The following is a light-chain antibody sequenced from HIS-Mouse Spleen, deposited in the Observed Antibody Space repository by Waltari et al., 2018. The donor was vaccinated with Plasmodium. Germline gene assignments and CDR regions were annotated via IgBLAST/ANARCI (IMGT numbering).Light chain of an antibody. V-gene: IGLV3-1*01. Sequence: SYELTQPPSVSVSPGQTASITCSGDKLGDKYACWYHQKPGQSPVLVIYQDSKRPSGSPERVSGSNSGNTATLTISGTQAMDEADYYCQAWDSSTVVFGGGTKLTVL. J-gene: IGLJ2*01. CDR3: QAWDSSTVV. CDR1: KLGDKY. CDR2: QDS.